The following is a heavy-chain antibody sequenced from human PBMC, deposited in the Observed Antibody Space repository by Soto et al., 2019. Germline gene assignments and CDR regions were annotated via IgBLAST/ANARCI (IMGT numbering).Heavy chain of an antibody. V-gene: IGHV4-39*01. D-gene: IGHD3-3*02. CDR1: GGSISSSSYY. CDR3: ASPKIAFYNWFDP. CDR2: IYYSGST. Sequence: KSSETLSLTCTVSGGSISSSSYYWGWIRHPPGKGLEWIGSIYYSGSTYYNPSLKSRVTISVDTSKNQFSLKLSSVTAADTAVYYCASPKIAFYNWFDPWGQGTLVTVSS. J-gene: IGHJ5*02.